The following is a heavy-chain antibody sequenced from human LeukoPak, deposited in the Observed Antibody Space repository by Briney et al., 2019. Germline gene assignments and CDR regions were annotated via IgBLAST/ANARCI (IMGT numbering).Heavy chain of an antibody. CDR2: IYSGGST. CDR1: GFTVSSNY. D-gene: IGHD6-19*01. J-gene: IGHJ4*02. V-gene: IGHV3-66*02. Sequence: GGSLRLSCAASGFTVSSNYMSWVRQAPGKGLEWVSVIYSGGSTYYADSVKGRFTISRDNSKNTLYLQMNSLRAEDTAVYYCAREIAVAGTDYWGQGTLGTVSS. CDR3: AREIAVAGTDY.